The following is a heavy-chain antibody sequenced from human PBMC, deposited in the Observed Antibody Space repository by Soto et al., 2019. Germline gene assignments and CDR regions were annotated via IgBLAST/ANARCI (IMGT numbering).Heavy chain of an antibody. V-gene: IGHV4-39*02. J-gene: IGHJ4*02. CDR1: GGSISSSSYY. CDR2: IYYSGST. Sequence: SETLSLTCTVSGGSISSSSYYWGWIPQPPGKGLEWIGSIYYSGSTYYNPSLKSRVTISVDTSKNQFSLKLSSVTAADTAVYYCARDITGTGTFDYWGQGTLVTVSS. D-gene: IGHD1-7*01. CDR3: ARDITGTGTFDY.